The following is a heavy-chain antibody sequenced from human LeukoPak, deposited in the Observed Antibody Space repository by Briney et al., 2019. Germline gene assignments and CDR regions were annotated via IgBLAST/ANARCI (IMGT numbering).Heavy chain of an antibody. D-gene: IGHD3-22*01. CDR2: IIPIFGTA. CDR3: ARRDYYDSSGPSSLYYYGMDV. Sequence: VASVKVSCKASGGTFSSYAISWVRQAPGQGLEWMGGIIPIFGTANYAQKFQGRVTITADESTSTAYMELSSLRSEDTAVYYCARRDYYDSSGPSSLYYYGMDVWGQGTTVTVSS. V-gene: IGHV1-69*13. J-gene: IGHJ6*02. CDR1: GGTFSSYA.